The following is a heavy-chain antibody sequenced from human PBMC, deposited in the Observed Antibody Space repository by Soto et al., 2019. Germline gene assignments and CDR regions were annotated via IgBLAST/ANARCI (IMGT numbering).Heavy chain of an antibody. V-gene: IGHV1-18*01. CDR2: ISAYNGNT. D-gene: IGHD3-22*01. Sequence: ASVKVSCKASGYTFTSYGISWVRQAPGQGLEWMGWISAYNGNTNYAQKLQGRVTMTTDTSTSTAYMELRSLRSDDTAVYYCAGDWEYYDSSGYPTDYWGQGTLVTVSS. CDR1: GYTFTSYG. J-gene: IGHJ4*02. CDR3: AGDWEYYDSSGYPTDY.